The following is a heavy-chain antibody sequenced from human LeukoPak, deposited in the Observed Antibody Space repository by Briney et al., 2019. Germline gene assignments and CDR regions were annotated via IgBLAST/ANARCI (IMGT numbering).Heavy chain of an antibody. CDR3: GSTNYNPSLKSRVTISVDTSKNQFSLKLSSVTAADTAVYYCARGIDFWSGADYYYYMDV. J-gene: IGHJ6*03. Sequence: SETLSLTCTVSGGSISSYYWSWIRQPPGKGLEWIGYIYYSGSTNYNPSLKSRVTISVATSKNQFSLKLSSVTAADTAVYYSGSTNYNPSLKSRVTISVDTSKNQFSLKLSSVTAADTAVYYCARGIDFWSGADYYYYMDVWGKGTTVTVSS. CDR2: IYYSGST. D-gene: IGHD3-10*01. V-gene: IGHV4-59*01. CDR1: GGSISSYY.